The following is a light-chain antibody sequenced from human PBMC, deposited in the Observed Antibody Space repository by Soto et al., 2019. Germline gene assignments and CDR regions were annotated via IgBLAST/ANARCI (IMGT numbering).Light chain of an antibody. CDR3: QQYNSYRT. J-gene: IGKJ1*01. CDR1: QSIGRW. Sequence: DIQMTQSPSTLSASVGDRGTITCRASQSIGRWLAWYQQKPGKPPKLLIYKASTLESGVPSRFSGSGSGTEITLTISSLQPDDFATYYCQQYNSYRTFGQGTKVEIK. CDR2: KAS. V-gene: IGKV1-5*03.